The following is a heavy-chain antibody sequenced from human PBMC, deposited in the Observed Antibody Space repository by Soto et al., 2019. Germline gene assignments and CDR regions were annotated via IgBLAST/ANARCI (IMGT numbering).Heavy chain of an antibody. Sequence: GVSLSPSNSASGFPFSSYAMSWGRQAPGKELEWVSAISGSGGSTYYADSVKGRFTISRDNSKNTLYLQMNSLRAEDTAVYYCAKGAMGVVVAAHNGFESWCQGSLVTVFS. CDR1: GFPFSSYA. J-gene: IGHJ5*01. CDR2: ISGSGGST. D-gene: IGHD2-15*01. V-gene: IGHV3-23*01. CDR3: AKGAMGVVVAAHNGFES.